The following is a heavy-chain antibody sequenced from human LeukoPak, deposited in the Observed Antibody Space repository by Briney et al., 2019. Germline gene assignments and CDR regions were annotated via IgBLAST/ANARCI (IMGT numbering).Heavy chain of an antibody. Sequence: ASVKVSCKASGYTFTSYDINWVRQAPGQGLEWMGWINPNSGGTNYAQKFQGWVTMTRDTSISTAYMGLSRLRSDDTAVYYCARDRPNYSSGWSSDAFDIWGQGTMVTVSS. J-gene: IGHJ3*02. CDR3: ARDRPNYSSGWSSDAFDI. CDR1: GYTFTSYD. V-gene: IGHV1-2*04. D-gene: IGHD6-19*01. CDR2: INPNSGGT.